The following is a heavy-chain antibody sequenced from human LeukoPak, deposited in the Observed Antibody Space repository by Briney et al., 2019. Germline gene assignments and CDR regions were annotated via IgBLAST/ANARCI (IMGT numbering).Heavy chain of an antibody. D-gene: IGHD3-22*01. CDR3: AKVLYYYDIYYYYGMDV. V-gene: IGHV3-30*18. J-gene: IGHJ6*02. CDR1: GFTFSSYG. Sequence: PGGSLRLSCAASGFTFSSYGMHWVRQAPGKGLEWVAVISYDGSNKYYADSVKGRFTISRDNSKNTLYLQMNSLRAEDTAVYYCAKVLYYYDIYYYYGMDVWGQGTTVTVSS. CDR2: ISYDGSNK.